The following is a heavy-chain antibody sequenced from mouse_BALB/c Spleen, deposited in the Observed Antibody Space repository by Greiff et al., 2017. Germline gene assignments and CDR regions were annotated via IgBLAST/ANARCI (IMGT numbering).Heavy chain of an antibody. V-gene: IGHV14-4*02. CDR2: IDPENGDT. CDR1: GFNIKDYY. CDR3: NAIYFSSSYAFAY. Sequence: VQLQQSGAELVRPGASVKLSCTASGFNIKDYYMHWVKQRPEQGLEWIGWIDPENGDTEYAPKFQGKATMTADTSSNTAYLQLSSLTSEDTAVYYCNAIYFSSSYAFAYWGQGTLVTVSA. J-gene: IGHJ3*01. D-gene: IGHD1-1*01.